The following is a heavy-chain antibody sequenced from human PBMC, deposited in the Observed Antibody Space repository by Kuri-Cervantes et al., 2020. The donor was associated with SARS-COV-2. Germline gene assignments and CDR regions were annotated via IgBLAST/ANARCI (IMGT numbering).Heavy chain of an antibody. CDR3: ARGGEKKRAPGVTATVTTAYYYYMDV. V-gene: IGHV1-2*02. CDR2: INPNSGGT. Sequence: ASVKVSCKASGYTFTGYYMHWVRQAPGQGLGWMGWINPNSGGTNYAQKFQGRVTMTRDTSISTAYMELSRLRSDDTAVYYCARGGEKKRAPGVTATVTTAYYYYMDVWGKGTTVTVSS. J-gene: IGHJ6*03. CDR1: GYTFTGYY. D-gene: IGHD4-17*01.